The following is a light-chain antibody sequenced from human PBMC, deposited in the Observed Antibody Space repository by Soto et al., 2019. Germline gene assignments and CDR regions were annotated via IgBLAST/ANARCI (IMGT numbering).Light chain of an antibody. CDR3: QQYGPFCT. CDR2: GVS. V-gene: IGKV3-20*01. Sequence: GTLWLSQREKAILSCRASQSVDSRYFGWYQQRPGQPPRLLLYGVSTRATGIPDRFSGSGSGTDFILTFSRLDPDDFAVYCCQQYGPFCTFGQVTKV. CDR1: QSVDSRY. J-gene: IGKJ1*01.